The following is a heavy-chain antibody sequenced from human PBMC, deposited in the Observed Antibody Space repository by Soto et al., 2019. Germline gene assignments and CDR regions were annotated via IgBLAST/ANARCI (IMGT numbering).Heavy chain of an antibody. Sequence: GGSLRLSCAASGFSFSSYAMTWVRQAPGKGLEWVSVISSGGGSPFYADSVKGRFTLSRDNSRNTLYLQMNSLRAEDTAVYYCGKSRMEEWFGEEDHWGQGTLVTAPQ. CDR3: GKSRMEEWFGEEDH. CDR1: GFSFSSYA. CDR2: ISSGGGSP. J-gene: IGHJ4*02. V-gene: IGHV3-23*01. D-gene: IGHD3-10*01.